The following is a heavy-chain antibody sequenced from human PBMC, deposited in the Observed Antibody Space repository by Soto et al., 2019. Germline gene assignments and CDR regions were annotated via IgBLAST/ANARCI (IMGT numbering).Heavy chain of an antibody. D-gene: IGHD3-10*01. CDR1: GFTFSSYW. V-gene: IGHV3-7*01. Sequence: EVQLVESGGGLVQPGGSLRLSCAASGFTFSSYWMSWVRQAPGKGLEWVANIKQDGSEKYYVDSVKGRFTISRDNAKNSLYQRMNSLRTEDKAVDYCARDGSGSHGMDFWGQGTTVTVSS. CDR2: IKQDGSEK. CDR3: ARDGSGSHGMDF. J-gene: IGHJ6*02.